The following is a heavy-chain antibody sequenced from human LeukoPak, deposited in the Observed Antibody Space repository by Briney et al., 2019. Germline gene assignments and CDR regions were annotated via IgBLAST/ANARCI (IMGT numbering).Heavy chain of an antibody. Sequence: GGSLRLSCAASGFTFSTYAMSWVRQAPGKGLEWVSAISGSGGSTYYADSVKGRFTISRDNSKNTLYLQMNSLRADDTAVYYCAKDPFGTVTTLDYWGQGTLVTVSS. D-gene: IGHD4-17*01. CDR3: AKDPFGTVTTLDY. CDR2: ISGSGGST. V-gene: IGHV3-23*01. CDR1: GFTFSTYA. J-gene: IGHJ4*02.